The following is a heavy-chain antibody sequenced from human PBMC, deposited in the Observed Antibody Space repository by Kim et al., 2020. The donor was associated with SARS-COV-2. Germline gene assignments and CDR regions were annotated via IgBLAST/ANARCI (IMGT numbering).Heavy chain of an antibody. V-gene: IGHV3-11*03. D-gene: IGHD3-22*01. J-gene: IGHJ3*02. CDR3: ASSDYYDSSGYYYQAFDI. Sequence: KGRFTISRDNAKNSLYLQMNILRAEDTAVYYCASSDYYDSSGYYYQAFDIWGQGTMVTVSS.